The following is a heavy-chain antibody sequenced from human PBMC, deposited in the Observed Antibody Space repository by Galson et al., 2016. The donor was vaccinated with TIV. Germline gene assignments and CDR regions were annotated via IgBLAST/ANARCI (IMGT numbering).Heavy chain of an antibody. CDR3: ARQVHFDWLLYFDY. CDR1: GDTFRTYT. V-gene: IGHV1-69*02. CDR2: IIPIHGLS. Sequence: SVKVSCKASGDTFRTYTISWVRQAPGQGLEWMGSIIPIHGLSNHAQKFQGRVTITADKPTSTVYMALSSLRSEDTAVYYCARQVHFDWLLYFDYWGQGTLVTVSS. D-gene: IGHD3-9*01. J-gene: IGHJ4*02.